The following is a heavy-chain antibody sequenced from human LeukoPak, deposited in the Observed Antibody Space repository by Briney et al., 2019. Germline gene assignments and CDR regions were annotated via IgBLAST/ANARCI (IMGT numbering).Heavy chain of an antibody. D-gene: IGHD5-12*01. Sequence: GGSLRLSCAASGFTFSSYSMNWVRQAPGKGLEWVSGISGSGGSTYYADSVKGRFTISRDNSKNMLYLQMKSLRADDTAVYYCAKESHYSGYDYWGQGTLVTVSS. J-gene: IGHJ4*02. V-gene: IGHV3-23*01. CDR3: AKESHYSGYDY. CDR1: GFTFSSYS. CDR2: ISGSGGST.